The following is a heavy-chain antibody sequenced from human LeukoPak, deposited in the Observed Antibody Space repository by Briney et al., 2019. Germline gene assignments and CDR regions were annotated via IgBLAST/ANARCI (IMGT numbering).Heavy chain of an antibody. D-gene: IGHD2-15*01. CDR2: IYISGST. J-gene: IGHJ4*02. CDR1: GASIRSHY. V-gene: IGHV4-4*07. Sequence: SETLSLTCSVSGASIRSHYWSWIRQPAGKGLEWIGHIYISGSTNYNPSLKSRVTISVDTSKNRFSLKLSSLTAADTAVYYCARMHCIGHSCYVDYWGQGALVTVSS. CDR3: ARMHCIGHSCYVDY.